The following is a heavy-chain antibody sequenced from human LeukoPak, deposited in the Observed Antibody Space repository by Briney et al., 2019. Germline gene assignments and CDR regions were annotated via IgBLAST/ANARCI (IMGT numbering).Heavy chain of an antibody. V-gene: IGHV1-69*05. D-gene: IGHD3-22*01. Sequence: GASVKVSCKASGYTFTSYGISWVRQAPGQGLEWMGGIIPIFGTANYAQKFQGRVTITTDESTSTAYMELSSLRSEDTAVYYCARAQYYYDSSGHLGWFDPWGQGTLVTVSS. CDR1: GYTFTSYG. J-gene: IGHJ5*02. CDR2: IIPIFGTA. CDR3: ARAQYYYDSSGHLGWFDP.